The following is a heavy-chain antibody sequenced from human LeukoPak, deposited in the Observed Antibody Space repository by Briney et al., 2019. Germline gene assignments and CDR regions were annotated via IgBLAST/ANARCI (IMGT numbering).Heavy chain of an antibody. Sequence: ASVKVSCKASGYTFTSYAMNWVRQAPGQGLEWMGWINTNTGNPTYAQGFTVRFVFSLDTSVSTAYLQISSLKAEDTAVYYCARTYYGSGSYHLDYWGQGTLVTVSS. CDR1: GYTFTSYA. J-gene: IGHJ4*02. D-gene: IGHD3-10*01. CDR2: INTNTGNP. CDR3: ARTYYGSGSYHLDY. V-gene: IGHV7-4-1*02.